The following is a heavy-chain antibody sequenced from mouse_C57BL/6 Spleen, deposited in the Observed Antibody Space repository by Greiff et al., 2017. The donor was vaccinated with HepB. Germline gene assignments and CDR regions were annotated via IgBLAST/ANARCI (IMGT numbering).Heavy chain of an antibody. D-gene: IGHD2-1*01. CDR1: GYTFTDDN. J-gene: IGHJ4*01. Sequence: VQLQQSGPELVKPGASVKKRCKTPGYTFTDDNMDGVKQSHGKSLEWIGDINPNNGGTIYNQKFKGKATLTVDKSSSTAYMELRSLTSEDTAVYYCARGNYGKGAMRYSGQGTSATVSS. V-gene: IGHV1-18*01. CDR2: INPNNGGT. CDR3: ARGNYGKGAMRY.